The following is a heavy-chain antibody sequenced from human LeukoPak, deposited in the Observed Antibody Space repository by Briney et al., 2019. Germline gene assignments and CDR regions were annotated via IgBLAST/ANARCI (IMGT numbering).Heavy chain of an antibody. V-gene: IGHV1-69*05. CDR3: ARARCSSTSCPFDY. CDR2: IIPIFGTA. CDR1: GGTFSSYA. J-gene: IGHJ4*02. Sequence: SVKVSCKASGGTFSSYAISWVRQAPRQGLEWMGGIIPIFGTANYAQKFQGRVTITTDESTSTAYMELSSLRSEDTAVYYCARARCSSTSCPFDYWGQGTLVTVSS. D-gene: IGHD2-2*01.